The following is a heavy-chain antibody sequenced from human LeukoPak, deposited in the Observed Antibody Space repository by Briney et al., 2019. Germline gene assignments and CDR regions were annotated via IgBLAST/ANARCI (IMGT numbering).Heavy chain of an antibody. V-gene: IGHV3-74*01. CDR2: INSDGSDT. Sequence: PGGSLRPSCAASGFTFRSHWMHWVRQAPGKGLVWVSRINSDGSDTSYADSVKGRFTISRDNAKNTLYLQMFSLRAEDTAVYFCARVGIVGATNGYYYYGMDVWGQGTTVTVSS. D-gene: IGHD1-26*01. CDR1: GFTFRSHW. J-gene: IGHJ6*02. CDR3: ARVGIVGATNGYYYYGMDV.